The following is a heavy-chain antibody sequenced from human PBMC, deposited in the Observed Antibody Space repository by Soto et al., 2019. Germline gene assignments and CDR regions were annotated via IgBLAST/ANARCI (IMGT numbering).Heavy chain of an antibody. J-gene: IGHJ6*02. CDR3: ARVYDSSGYYGMDV. CDR2: INHSGST. V-gene: IGHV4-34*01. CDR1: GGSFSGYY. D-gene: IGHD3-22*01. Sequence: SETLSLTCAVYGGSFSGYYWSWIRQPPGKGLEWIGEINHSGSTNYNPSLKSRVTISVDTSTNQFSLKLSSVTAADTAVYYCARVYDSSGYYGMDVWGQGTTVTVSS.